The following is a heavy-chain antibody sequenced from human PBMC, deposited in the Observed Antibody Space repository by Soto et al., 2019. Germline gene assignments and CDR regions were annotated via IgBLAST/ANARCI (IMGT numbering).Heavy chain of an antibody. CDR1: GLTFSHAW. CDR2: SKSKTDDGTT. V-gene: IGHV3-15*01. D-gene: IGHD3-10*01. Sequence: EVQLVASGGGLVKPGGSLRLSCAASGLTFSHAWMSWVRQAPGKGLEWVGRSKSKTDDGTTDYAAPVKGRFTISRDDAKNTLYLPMNRLKTEDTAVYYCASNLFFGDLLIPDWGQGTLVTVSS. CDR3: ASNLFFGDLLIPD. J-gene: IGHJ4*02.